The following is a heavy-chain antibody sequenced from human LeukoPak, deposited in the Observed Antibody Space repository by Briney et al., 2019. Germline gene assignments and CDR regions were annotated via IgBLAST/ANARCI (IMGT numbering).Heavy chain of an antibody. CDR2: INPSGGST. J-gene: IGHJ4*02. CDR3: ARGGFNYYDSSGYIFNY. Sequence: ASVKVSCKASGYTFTSYYMHWVRQAPGQGLEWMGIINPSGGSTSYAQKFQGRVTMTRDMSASTVYMELSSLRSEDTAVYYCARGGFNYYDSSGYIFNYWGQGTLVTVSS. V-gene: IGHV1-46*01. D-gene: IGHD3-22*01. CDR1: GYTFTSYY.